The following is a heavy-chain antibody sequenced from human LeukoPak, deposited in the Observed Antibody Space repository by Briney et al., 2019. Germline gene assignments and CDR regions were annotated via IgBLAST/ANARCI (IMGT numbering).Heavy chain of an antibody. CDR3: ASTPNYYDSSGYSGSKDY. CDR2: IIPIFGTA. CDR1: GGTFSSYA. D-gene: IGHD3-22*01. J-gene: IGHJ4*02. Sequence: SVKVSCKASGGTFSSYAISWVRQAPGQGLEWMGGIIPIFGTANYAQKFQGRVTITADKSTSTAYMELSSLRSEDTAVYHCASTPNYYDSSGYSGSKDYWGQGTLVTVSS. V-gene: IGHV1-69*06.